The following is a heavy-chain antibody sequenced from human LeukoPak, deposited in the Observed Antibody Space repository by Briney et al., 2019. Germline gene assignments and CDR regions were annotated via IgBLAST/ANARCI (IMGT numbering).Heavy chain of an antibody. CDR1: GYSISSDYY. Sequence: PSETLSLTCSVSGYSISSDYYWGWIRQPPGKGLEWIGSFYHSGGTYYNPSLKSRVTISVDTSKNQFSLKLSSVTAADTAVYYCARGGSYGDQVQSYYYYMDVWGKGTTVTVSS. CDR2: FYHSGGT. V-gene: IGHV4-38-2*02. J-gene: IGHJ6*03. D-gene: IGHD3-16*01. CDR3: ARGGSYGDQVQSYYYYMDV.